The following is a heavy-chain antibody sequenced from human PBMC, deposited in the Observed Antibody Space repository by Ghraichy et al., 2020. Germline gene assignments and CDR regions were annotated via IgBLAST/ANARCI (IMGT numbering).Heavy chain of an antibody. CDR1: GFTFSSYS. D-gene: IGHD3-9*01. Sequence: LSLTCAASGFTFSSYSMNWVRQAPGKGLEWVSSISSSSSYIYYADSVKGRFTISRDNAKNSLYLQMNSLRAEDTAVYYCARERYDILTGYYNVIHYYYGMDVWGQGTTVTVSS. J-gene: IGHJ6*02. CDR2: ISSSSSYI. V-gene: IGHV3-21*01. CDR3: ARERYDILTGYYNVIHYYYGMDV.